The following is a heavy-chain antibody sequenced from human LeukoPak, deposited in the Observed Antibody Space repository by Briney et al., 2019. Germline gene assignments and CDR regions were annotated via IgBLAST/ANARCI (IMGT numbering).Heavy chain of an antibody. D-gene: IGHD1-26*01. Sequence: PGGSLRLSCAASGFTFSSYGMHWVRQAPGKGLEWVAVIWYDGSNKYYADSVKGRFTISRDNSKNTLYLQMNSLRAEDTAVYYCAKDLHDIVGATTFDYWGQGTLVTVSS. J-gene: IGHJ4*02. CDR2: IWYDGSNK. CDR3: AKDLHDIVGATTFDY. CDR1: GFTFSSYG. V-gene: IGHV3-33*06.